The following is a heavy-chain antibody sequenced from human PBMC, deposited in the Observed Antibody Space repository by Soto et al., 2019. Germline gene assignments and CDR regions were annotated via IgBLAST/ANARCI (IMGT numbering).Heavy chain of an antibody. V-gene: IGHV3-30*18. Sequence: LRLSCAASGFTFSSYGMHWVRQAPGKGLEWVAVISYDGSNKYYADSVKGRFTISRDNSKNTLYLQMNSLRAEDTAVYYCAKGKAMVNYYYYYGMDVWGQGTTVTVSS. CDR2: ISYDGSNK. CDR1: GFTFSSYG. CDR3: AKGKAMVNYYYYYGMDV. D-gene: IGHD5-18*01. J-gene: IGHJ6*02.